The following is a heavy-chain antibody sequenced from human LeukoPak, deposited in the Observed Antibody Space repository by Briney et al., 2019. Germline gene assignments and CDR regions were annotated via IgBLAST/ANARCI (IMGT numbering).Heavy chain of an antibody. J-gene: IGHJ5*02. D-gene: IGHD2-2*03. Sequence: PSETLSLTCTVSGGSISSYYWSWIRQPPGKGLEWIGYIYYSGSTNYNPSLKSRVTISVDTSKNQFSLKLSSVTAADTAVYYCARGGYCGSTSCFFWFDPWGQGTLVTVSS. CDR2: IYYSGST. CDR3: ARGGYCGSTSCFFWFDP. V-gene: IGHV4-59*01. CDR1: GGSISSYY.